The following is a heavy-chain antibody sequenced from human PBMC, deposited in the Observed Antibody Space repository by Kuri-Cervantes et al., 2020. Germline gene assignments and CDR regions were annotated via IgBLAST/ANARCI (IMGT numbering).Heavy chain of an antibody. CDR2: ITPFNGNT. CDR3: ASVGSSSSPPYYYYYMDV. Sequence: SVKVSCKASGYTFTYCYLHWVQQAPGQALEWMGWITPFNGNTNYAQKFQDRVTITRDRSMSTAYMELRSLRSDDTAVYYCASVGSSSSPPYYYYYMDVWGKGTTVTVSS. D-gene: IGHD6-6*01. J-gene: IGHJ6*03. CDR1: GYTFTYCY. V-gene: IGHV1-45*02.